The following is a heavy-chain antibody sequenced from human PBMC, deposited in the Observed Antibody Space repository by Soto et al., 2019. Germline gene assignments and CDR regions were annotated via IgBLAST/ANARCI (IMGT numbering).Heavy chain of an antibody. J-gene: IGHJ3*01. V-gene: IGHV3-74*01. Sequence: GGSLRLSCAVSGFTLSPNWMHWVRQVSGKGLMWVSRINKDGSSTIYADSVKGRFNISRDNTKNTVYLQMNSLRAEDTAVYYCARWDPLGDAFDLWGQGTMVTVSS. CDR2: INKDGSST. D-gene: IGHD7-27*01. CDR1: GFTLSPNW. CDR3: ARWDPLGDAFDL.